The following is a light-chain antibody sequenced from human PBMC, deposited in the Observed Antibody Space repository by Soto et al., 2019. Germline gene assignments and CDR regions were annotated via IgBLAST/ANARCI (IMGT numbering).Light chain of an antibody. CDR1: SSDVGGYNY. V-gene: IGLV2-11*01. Sequence: QPVLTQPRSVSESPGQSVTISCTGTSSDVGGYNYVSWYQQHPGKAPKLMIYDVSKRPSGVPDRFSGSKSGNTASLTISGLRAEDEADYYCCSYAGTPYVFGTGTKLTVL. CDR3: CSYAGTPYV. J-gene: IGLJ1*01. CDR2: DVS.